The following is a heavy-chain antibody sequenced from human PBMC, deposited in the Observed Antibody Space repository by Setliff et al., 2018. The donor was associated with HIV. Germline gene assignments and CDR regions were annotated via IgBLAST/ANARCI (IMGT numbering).Heavy chain of an antibody. CDR1: GYSFSTYA. CDR2: INAGNGDT. J-gene: IGHJ6*02. V-gene: IGHV1-3*01. D-gene: IGHD6-19*01. Sequence: ASVKVSCKSSGYSFSTYAMHWVRQAPGQSLEWMGCINAGNGDTKHSQKFQDRVTITRDTSASTAYMELRSLRSDDTAVYFCARLGSGWSDSYYYAMDVWGQGTTVTVSS. CDR3: ARLGSGWSDSYYYAMDV.